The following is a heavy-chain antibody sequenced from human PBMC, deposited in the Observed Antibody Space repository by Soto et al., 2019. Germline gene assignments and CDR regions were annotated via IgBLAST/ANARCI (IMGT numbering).Heavy chain of an antibody. D-gene: IGHD6-6*01. Sequence: SETLSLTCTVSGGSISSSSYYWGWIRQPPGKGLEWIGSIYYSGSTYYNPSLKSRVTVSVDTSKNQFSLKLSSVTAADTAVYYCARAEYSSSGWFDPWGQGILVTVSS. J-gene: IGHJ5*02. V-gene: IGHV4-39*01. CDR2: IYYSGST. CDR3: ARAEYSSSGWFDP. CDR1: GGSISSSSYY.